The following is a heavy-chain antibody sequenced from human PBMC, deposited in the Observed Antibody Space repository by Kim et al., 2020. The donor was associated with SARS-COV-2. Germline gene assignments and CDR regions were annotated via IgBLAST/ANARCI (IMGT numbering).Heavy chain of an antibody. D-gene: IGHD3-3*01. V-gene: IGHV3-23*01. CDR3: AKDLRVDFWSGYEN. J-gene: IGHJ4*02. CDR2: ISGSGGGT. CDR1: GFTFNNYA. Sequence: GGSLRLSCAASGFTFNNYAMSWVRQAPGKGLEWVSGISGSGGGTYYADSVKGRFTISRDNSKNTLYLQMNSLRAEDTAVYYCAKDLRVDFWSGYENWGQGTLVTVSS.